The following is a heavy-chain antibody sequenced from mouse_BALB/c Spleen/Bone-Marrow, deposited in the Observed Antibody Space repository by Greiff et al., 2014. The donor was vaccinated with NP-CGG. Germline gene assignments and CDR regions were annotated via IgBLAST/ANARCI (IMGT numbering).Heavy chain of an antibody. CDR3: ARDKGRVFFDY. CDR2: IRNKANGYTT. CDR1: GFTFTDYY. V-gene: IGHV7-3*02. Sequence: EVQGVESGGGLVQPGGSLRLSCATSGFTFTDYYMNWVRQPPGKALEWLGFIRNKANGYTTEYSASVKSRFTISRDNPQNILYLQMNTLRADDSATYYCARDKGRVFFDYWGQGTTLTVSS. J-gene: IGHJ2*01.